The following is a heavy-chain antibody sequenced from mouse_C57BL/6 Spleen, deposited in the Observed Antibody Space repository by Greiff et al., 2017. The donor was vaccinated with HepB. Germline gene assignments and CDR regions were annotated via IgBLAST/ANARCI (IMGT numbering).Heavy chain of an antibody. J-gene: IGHJ4*01. V-gene: IGHV1-15*01. CDR1: GYTFTDYE. CDR2: IDPETGGT. CDR3: TRSLLSYYAMDY. Sequence: VQLQQSGAELVRPGASVTLSCKASGYTFTDYEMHWVKQTPVHGLEWIGAIDPETGGTAYNQKFKGKAILTADKSSSTAYMELRSLTSEDSAVYYCTRSLLSYYAMDYWGQGTSVTVSS. D-gene: IGHD1-1*01.